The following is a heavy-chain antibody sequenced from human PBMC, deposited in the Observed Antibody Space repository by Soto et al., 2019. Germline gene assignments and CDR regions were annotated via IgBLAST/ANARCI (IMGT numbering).Heavy chain of an antibody. V-gene: IGHV3-30*18. CDR1: GFTFSSYG. CDR3: AKVGYYDFWSGYEYSYGLTLDY. D-gene: IGHD3-3*01. Sequence: QVQLVESGGGVVQPGRSLRLSCAASGFTFSSYGMHWVRQAPGKGLEWAAVISYDGSNKYYADSVKGRFTISRDNSKNTLYLQMNSLRAEDTAVYYCAKVGYYDFWSGYEYSYGLTLDYWGQGTLVTVSS. CDR2: ISYDGSNK. J-gene: IGHJ4*02.